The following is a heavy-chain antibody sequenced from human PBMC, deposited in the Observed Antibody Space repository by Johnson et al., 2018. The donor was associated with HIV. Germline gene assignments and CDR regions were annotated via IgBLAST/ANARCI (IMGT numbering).Heavy chain of an antibody. CDR1: GFTFSNYA. J-gene: IGHJ3*02. CDR2: TSYDGTTK. CDR3: ARVTQQVVRVGSDAFDI. D-gene: IGHD4-23*01. V-gene: IGHV3-30*04. Sequence: QEQLVESGGGVVQPGRSLRLSCAASGFTFSNYAVQWLRQTPGKGLEWVAGTSYDGTTKYYADSEKGRFTNSTDNSKNTLYLQMNSLGAEVTAVYYCARVTQQVVRVGSDAFDIWGQGTMVTVSS.